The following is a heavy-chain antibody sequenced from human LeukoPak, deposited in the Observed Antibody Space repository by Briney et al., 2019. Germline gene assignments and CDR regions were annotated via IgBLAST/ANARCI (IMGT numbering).Heavy chain of an antibody. Sequence: GGSLRLSCAASGFTFSSYGMHWVRQAPGKGLEWVAVISYDGSNKYYADSVKGRFTISRDNSKNTLYLQMNSLRAEDTAVYYCASATMVRRYLGYWGQGTLVTVSS. J-gene: IGHJ4*02. CDR2: ISYDGSNK. D-gene: IGHD3-10*01. V-gene: IGHV3-30*03. CDR1: GFTFSSYG. CDR3: ASATMVRRYLGY.